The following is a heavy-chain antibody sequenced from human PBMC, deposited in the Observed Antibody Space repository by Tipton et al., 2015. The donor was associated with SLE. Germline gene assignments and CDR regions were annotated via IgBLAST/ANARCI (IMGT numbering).Heavy chain of an antibody. CDR3: ARVKNWGLVDS. V-gene: IGHV4-59*11. D-gene: IGHD7-27*01. CDR1: GGSISGHY. CDR2: IYYSGST. Sequence: TLSLTCSVSGGSISGHYWSWIRQPPGRGLEWIGYIYYSGSTNYNPSLKSRVTISVDTSKNQFSLKLRSVTAADTAVYYCARVKNWGLVDSWGQGTLVTVSS. J-gene: IGHJ4*02.